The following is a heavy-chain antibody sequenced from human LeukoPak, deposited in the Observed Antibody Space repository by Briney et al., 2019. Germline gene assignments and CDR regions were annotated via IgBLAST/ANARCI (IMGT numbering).Heavy chain of an antibody. Sequence: GGSLRLSCAPSGFTFSSYAMSWVRQAPGRGLEWVSAISGSGGSTYYADSVKGRFTISRDNSKNTLYLQMNSLRAEDTAVYYRARDIVVVVAATPGYFDYWGQGTLVTVSS. D-gene: IGHD2-15*01. CDR1: GFTFSSYA. V-gene: IGHV3-23*01. CDR3: ARDIVVVVAATPGYFDY. CDR2: ISGSGGST. J-gene: IGHJ4*02.